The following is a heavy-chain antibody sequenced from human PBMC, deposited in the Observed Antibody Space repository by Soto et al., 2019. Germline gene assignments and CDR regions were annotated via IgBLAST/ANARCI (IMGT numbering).Heavy chain of an antibody. Sequence: EVQLLESGGGLVQPGGSLRLSCAASGFTFSSYAMSWVRQAPGKGLEWVSAISGSGGSTYYADSVKGRFTISRDNSKNAVYLQMTSLRPEGGAVYYCAKEDGGRPCGRSAFDYWGQGTLVTVSS. CDR3: AKEDGGRPCGRSAFDY. CDR2: ISGSGGST. D-gene: IGHD2-15*01. J-gene: IGHJ4*02. CDR1: GFTFSSYA. V-gene: IGHV3-23*01.